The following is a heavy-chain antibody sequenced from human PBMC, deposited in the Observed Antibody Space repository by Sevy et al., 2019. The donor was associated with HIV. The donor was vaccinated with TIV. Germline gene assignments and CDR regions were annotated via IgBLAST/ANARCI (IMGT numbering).Heavy chain of an antibody. CDR3: ARVGLYSSGSYNRGGYFDY. J-gene: IGHJ4*02. Sequence: GGSLRLSCAASGFTVSSNYMNWVRQAPGKGLEGVSIIYSGGSTYYADSVKGRFTISRDNSKNTLYLQMNSLRAEDTAVYYCARVGLYSSGSYNRGGYFDYWGQGTLVTVSS. V-gene: IGHV3-53*01. CDR1: GFTVSSNY. CDR2: IYSGGST. D-gene: IGHD3-22*01.